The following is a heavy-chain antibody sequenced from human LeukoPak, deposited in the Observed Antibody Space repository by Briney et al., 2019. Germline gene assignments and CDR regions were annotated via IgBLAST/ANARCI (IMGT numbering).Heavy chain of an antibody. CDR2: MNPNSGNT. J-gene: IGHJ6*02. CDR3: VRAMAPLDTFNYQYAMDV. Sequence: ASVKVSCKASGYTFTGYYMHWVRQATGQGLEWMGWMNPNSGNTGYAQKFQGRVTITRNTSISTAYMELSNLRSEDTAVYYCVRAMAPLDTFNYQYAMDVWGQGTMVTVSS. V-gene: IGHV1-8*03. CDR1: GYTFTGYY. D-gene: IGHD5-24*01.